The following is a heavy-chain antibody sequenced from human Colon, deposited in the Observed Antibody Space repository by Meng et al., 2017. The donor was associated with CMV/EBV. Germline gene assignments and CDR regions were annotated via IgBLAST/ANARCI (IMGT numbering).Heavy chain of an antibody. CDR3: ATLYYDFWGRYNMDV. J-gene: IGHJ6*03. CDR1: GVTFSGHA. D-gene: IGHD3/OR15-3a*01. Sequence: GESLKISCEASGVTFSGHAMSWVRQAPGKGLEWVSTISGSGVNTYYADSVKGRFTISRDNAKNTLYLEMNILGADDTAIYYCATLYYDFWGRYNMDVWGQGTTVTVSS. V-gene: IGHV3-23*01. CDR2: ISGSGVNT.